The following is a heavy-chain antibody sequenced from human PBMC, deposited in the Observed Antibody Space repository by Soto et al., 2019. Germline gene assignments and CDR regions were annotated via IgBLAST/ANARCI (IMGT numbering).Heavy chain of an antibody. J-gene: IGHJ6*02. CDR1: AYTFATYA. CDR3: TRDSLWSRGYYYYYGMDV. V-gene: IGHV1-3*01. Sequence: ASVKDSCNAFAYTFATYAMHWVRQAPGQRLEWMGCINAGNGNTKYSQKFQGRVTITRDTSASTAYMELRSVTAEDTAVYYCTRDSLWSRGYYYYYGMDVWGQGTTVTVSS. CDR2: INAGNGNT. D-gene: IGHD3-10*01.